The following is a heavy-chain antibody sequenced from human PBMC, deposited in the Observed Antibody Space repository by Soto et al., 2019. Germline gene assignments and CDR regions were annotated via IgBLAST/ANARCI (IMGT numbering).Heavy chain of an antibody. J-gene: IGHJ5*02. Sequence: GGSLRLSCAASGFTFSDYYVSWIRQAPGKGLEWVSYISSSGSTIYYADSVKGRFTISRDNAKNSLYLQMNSLRAEDTAVYYCARTPNTYCSSTSCYSGWFDPWGQGTLVTVSS. CDR1: GFTFSDYY. D-gene: IGHD2-2*02. CDR3: ARTPNTYCSSTSCYSGWFDP. CDR2: ISSSGSTI. V-gene: IGHV3-11*04.